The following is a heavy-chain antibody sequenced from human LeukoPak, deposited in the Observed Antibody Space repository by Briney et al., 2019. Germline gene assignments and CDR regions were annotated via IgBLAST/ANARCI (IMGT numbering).Heavy chain of an antibody. D-gene: IGHD6-19*01. CDR2: IYYSGST. CDR3: ARKSSSGWYFDY. J-gene: IGHJ4*02. CDR1: GGSISSYY. Sequence: SETLSLTCTASGGSISSYYWSWIRQPPGKGLEWIGYIYYSGSTNSNPSLKSRVTISVDTSKNQFSLKLSSVTAADTAVYYCARKSSSGWYFDYWGQGTLVTVSS. V-gene: IGHV4-59*01.